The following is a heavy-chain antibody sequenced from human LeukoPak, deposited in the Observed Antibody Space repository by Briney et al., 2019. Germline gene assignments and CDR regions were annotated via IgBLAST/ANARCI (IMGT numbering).Heavy chain of an antibody. J-gene: IGHJ4*02. CDR3: AKGNGFIVGATTFDY. Sequence: GGSLRLSCAASGFTFSSYGMHWVRQAPGKGLEWVAVISYDGSNKYYADSVKGRFTISRDNSKNTLYLQMNSLRAEDTAVYYCAKGNGFIVGATTFDYWGQGTLVTVSS. V-gene: IGHV3-30*18. D-gene: IGHD1-26*01. CDR2: ISYDGSNK. CDR1: GFTFSSYG.